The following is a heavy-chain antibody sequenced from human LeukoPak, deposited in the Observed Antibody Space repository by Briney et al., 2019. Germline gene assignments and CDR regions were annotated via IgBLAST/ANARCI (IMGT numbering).Heavy chain of an antibody. CDR1: GFTFSTYS. V-gene: IGHV3-48*02. CDR2: ISSSSSVI. J-gene: IGHJ4*02. Sequence: GGSLRLSCAASGFTFSTYSMSWVRQAPGKGLEWISYISSSSSVIYYADSVKGRFTISRDNARNPLYLQMNSLRDEDTAVYYCARGMSLLWFGDPFDYWGQGTLVTVSS. D-gene: IGHD3-10*01. CDR3: ARGMSLLWFGDPFDY.